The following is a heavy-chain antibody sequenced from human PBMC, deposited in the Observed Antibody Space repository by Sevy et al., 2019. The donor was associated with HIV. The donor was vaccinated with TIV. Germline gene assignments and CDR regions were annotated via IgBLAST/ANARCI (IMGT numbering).Heavy chain of an antibody. J-gene: IGHJ3*02. CDR2: MKSKIDGGTT. CDR1: GFTFSIIY. CDR3: TTVGFPHWGSEAFDI. D-gene: IGHD3-16*01. Sequence: GGSLRLSCAASGFTFSIIYMNWVRQSPGKGLEGVGRMKSKIDGGTTDYAAPVKDRFTMSRDDSKNTLYLQMNNLKADDTAVYYCTTVGFPHWGSEAFDIWCQGTMVTVSS. V-gene: IGHV3-15*01.